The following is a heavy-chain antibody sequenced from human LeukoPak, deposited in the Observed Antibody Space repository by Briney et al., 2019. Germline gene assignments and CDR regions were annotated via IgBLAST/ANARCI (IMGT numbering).Heavy chain of an antibody. D-gene: IGHD3-10*01. CDR1: GFNLSRNG. CDR3: ARDFDDVNGDYYYIPDF. V-gene: IGHV3-30*02. Sequence: PGGSLRLSCAASGFNLSRNGMHWVRQAPGKGLERVAFIRYDGTKKFYGDSVRGRFTISRDNSKNTVYLQMNSLRDDDTAVYYCARDFDDVNGDYYYIPDFWGQGILDTVSS. J-gene: IGHJ4*02. CDR2: IRYDGTKK.